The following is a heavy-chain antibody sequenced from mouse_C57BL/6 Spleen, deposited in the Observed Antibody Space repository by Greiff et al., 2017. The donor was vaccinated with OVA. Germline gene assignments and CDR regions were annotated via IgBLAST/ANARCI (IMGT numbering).Heavy chain of an antibody. Sequence: EVMLVESGGGLVKPGGSLKLSCAASGFTFSSYTMSWVRQTPEKRLEWVATISGGGGNTYYPDSVKGRFTISRDNAKNTLYLQMSSLRSEDTALYYCARRGMTPYAMDYWGQGTSVTVSS. V-gene: IGHV5-9*01. CDR3: ARRGMTPYAMDY. CDR2: ISGGGGNT. D-gene: IGHD2-10*02. J-gene: IGHJ4*01. CDR1: GFTFSSYT.